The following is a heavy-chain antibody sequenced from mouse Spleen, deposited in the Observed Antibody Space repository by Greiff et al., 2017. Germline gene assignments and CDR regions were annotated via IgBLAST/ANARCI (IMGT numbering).Heavy chain of an antibody. D-gene: IGHD2-3*01. CDR1: GFNIKDYD. Sequence: EVQLQQSGAELVRPGASVKLSCTASGFNIKDYDMHWVKQRPEQGLEWIGRIDPEDGDTEYAPKFQGKATMTADTSSNTAYLQLSSLTSEDTAVYYCTTDGYPYYYAMDDWGPGTSVTVSS. J-gene: IGHJ4*01. V-gene: IGHV14-1*01. CDR2: IDPEDGDT. CDR3: TTDGYPYYYAMDD.